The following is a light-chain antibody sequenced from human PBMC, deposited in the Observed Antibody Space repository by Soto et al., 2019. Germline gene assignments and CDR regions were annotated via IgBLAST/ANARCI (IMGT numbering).Light chain of an antibody. CDR2: GAS. CDR1: QSVGTY. J-gene: IGKJ1*01. V-gene: IGKV3-15*01. CDR3: QQYNDWPRT. Sequence: EIVMTQSPATLSVSPGERATLSCRASQSVGTYLAWYQQKPGQAPRILIYGASTRAAGIATRFSGGGSGTEFTLTISSLQSEDLAVYHCQQYNDWPRTFGQGTTVGIK.